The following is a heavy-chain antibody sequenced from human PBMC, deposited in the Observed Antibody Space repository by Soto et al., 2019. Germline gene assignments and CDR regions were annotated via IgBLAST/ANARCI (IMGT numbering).Heavy chain of an antibody. V-gene: IGHV2-70*04. CDR3: AREYYDSSGYYYVY. D-gene: IGHD3-22*01. Sequence: SGPTLVNPTQTLTLTCTFSGFSLSTSGMRVSWIRQPPGEALEWLARIDWDDDKFYSASLKTRLTISKDTSKNQVVLTMTNMDPVDTATYYCAREYYDSSGYYYVYWGQGTLVTVSS. CDR2: IDWDDDK. CDR1: GFSLSTSGMR. J-gene: IGHJ4*02.